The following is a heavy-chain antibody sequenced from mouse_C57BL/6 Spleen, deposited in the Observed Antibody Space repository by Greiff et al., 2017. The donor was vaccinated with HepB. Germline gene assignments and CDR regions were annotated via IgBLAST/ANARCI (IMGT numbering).Heavy chain of an antibody. D-gene: IGHD2-12*01. Sequence: QVQLQQSGAELVRPGASVKLSCKASGYTFTDYYINWVKQRPGQGLEWIARIYPGSGNTYYNEKFKGKATLTAEKSSSTAYMQLSSLTSEDSAVYFCARGYYNYAMDYWGQGTSVTVSS. CDR1: GYTFTDYY. J-gene: IGHJ4*01. V-gene: IGHV1-76*01. CDR2: IYPGSGNT. CDR3: ARGYYNYAMDY.